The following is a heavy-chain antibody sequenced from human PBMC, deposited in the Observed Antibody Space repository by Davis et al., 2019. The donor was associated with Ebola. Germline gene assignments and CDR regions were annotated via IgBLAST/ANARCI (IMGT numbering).Heavy chain of an antibody. D-gene: IGHD3-22*01. V-gene: IGHV1-46*01. J-gene: IGHJ3*02. CDR3: ARDAVVTAFDI. CDR1: GYTFTSYY. Sequence: ASVKASCKASGYTFTSYYMHWVRQAPGQGLEWMGIINPSGGSTSYAQKFQGRVTMTRDTFTSTVYMELSSLRSEDTAVYYCARDAVVTAFDIWGQGTMVTVSS. CDR2: INPSGGST.